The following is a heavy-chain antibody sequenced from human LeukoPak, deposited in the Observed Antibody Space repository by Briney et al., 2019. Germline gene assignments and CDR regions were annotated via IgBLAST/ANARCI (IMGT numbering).Heavy chain of an antibody. V-gene: IGHV3-7*01. D-gene: IGHD3-10*01. CDR2: IKQDGSEK. CDR1: GFTFSSYW. Sequence: PGGSLRLSCAASGFTFSSYWMSWVRQAPGKGLEWVANIKQDGSEKYYVDSVKGRFTISRDNAKNSLYLQMNSLRAEDTAVYCCARGDENYYGSGSQDYWGQGTLVTVSS. J-gene: IGHJ4*02. CDR3: ARGDENYYGSGSQDY.